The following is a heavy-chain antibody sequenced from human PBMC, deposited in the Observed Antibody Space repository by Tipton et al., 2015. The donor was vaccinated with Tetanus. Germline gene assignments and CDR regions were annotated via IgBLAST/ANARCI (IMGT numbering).Heavy chain of an antibody. CDR3: ARDQARGARGWNYFDY. CDR1: GGSISSGGYY. D-gene: IGHD1-26*01. V-gene: IGHV4-31*03. CDR2: IYYSGST. J-gene: IGHJ4*02. Sequence: LVKPTQTLLLTCTVSGGSISSGGYYWSWIRQHPGKGLEWIGDIYYSGSTYYNPSLKSRVTISVDTSKNQFSLKLNSVTAADTAVYYCARDQARGARGWNYFDYWGQGTLVTVSS.